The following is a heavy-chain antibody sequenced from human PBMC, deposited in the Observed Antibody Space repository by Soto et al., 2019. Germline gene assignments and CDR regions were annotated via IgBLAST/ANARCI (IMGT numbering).Heavy chain of an antibody. V-gene: IGHV3-21*01. CDR3: ARPWGTVTTDY. J-gene: IGHJ4*02. CDR2: ISSSSSYI. CDR1: GFTFSSYS. D-gene: IGHD4-17*01. Sequence: EVQLVESGGGLVKPGGSLRLSCAASGFTFSSYSMNWVRQAPGKGLEWVSSISSSSSYIYYADSVKGRLPISRDNAKNSLYLQMNSLRAEDTAVYYCARPWGTVTTDYWGQGTLVTVSS.